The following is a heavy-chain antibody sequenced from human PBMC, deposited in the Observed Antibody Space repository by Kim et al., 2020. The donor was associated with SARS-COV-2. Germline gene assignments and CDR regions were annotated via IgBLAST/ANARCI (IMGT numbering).Heavy chain of an antibody. V-gene: IGHV1-3*01. J-gene: IGHJ4*02. D-gene: IGHD6-13*01. Sequence: SQKFQGRVTITRDTSASTAYMELSSLRSEDTAVYYCAREGVKTAAGFDYWGQGTLVTVSS. CDR3: AREGVKTAAGFDY.